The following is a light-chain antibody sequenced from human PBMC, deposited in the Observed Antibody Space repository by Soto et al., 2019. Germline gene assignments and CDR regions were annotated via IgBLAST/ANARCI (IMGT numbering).Light chain of an antibody. CDR2: AAS. CDR3: QQLNSYRIT. Sequence: DIQLTQSPSFLSASVVDRVTITCRASQGISSYLAWYQQKPGKAPKLLIYAASTLQSGVPSRFSGSGSGTEFTLTISSLQPEDFATYYCQQLNSYRITFGQGTRLEIK. V-gene: IGKV1-9*01. J-gene: IGKJ5*01. CDR1: QGISSY.